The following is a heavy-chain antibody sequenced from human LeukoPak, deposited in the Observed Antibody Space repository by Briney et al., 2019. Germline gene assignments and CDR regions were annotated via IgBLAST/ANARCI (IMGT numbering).Heavy chain of an antibody. J-gene: IGHJ4*02. CDR3: ARPTHQWLVSASIPFFDY. Sequence: PGGSLRLSCAASGFTFSSYGMHWVRQAPGKGLEWVAVISYDGSNKYYADSVKGRFTISRDNAKNSLYLQMNSLRAEDTAVYYCARPTHQWLVSASIPFFDYWGQGTLVTVSS. CDR1: GFTFSSYG. V-gene: IGHV3-30*03. CDR2: ISYDGSNK. D-gene: IGHD6-19*01.